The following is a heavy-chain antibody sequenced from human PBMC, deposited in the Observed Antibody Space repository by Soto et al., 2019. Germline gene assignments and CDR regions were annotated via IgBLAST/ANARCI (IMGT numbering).Heavy chain of an antibody. D-gene: IGHD3-16*01. V-gene: IGHV1-69*13. CDR3: AGGRGMTVRHVFDP. CDR1: GGTFSSYA. Sequence: SVKVSCKASGGTFSSYAISWVRQAPGQGLEWMGGIIPIFGTANYAQKFQGRVTITADESTSTAYMELSSLRSEDTAVYYCAGGRGMTVRHVFDPWGQGTLVTVSS. J-gene: IGHJ5*02. CDR2: IIPIFGTA.